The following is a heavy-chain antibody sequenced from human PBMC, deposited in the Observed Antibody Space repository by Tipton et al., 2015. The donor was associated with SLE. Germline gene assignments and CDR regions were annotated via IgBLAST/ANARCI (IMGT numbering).Heavy chain of an antibody. CDR3: ARGAYDWGSYFVDS. Sequence: TLSLTCVVSGASITTEGYSWSWIRQPPGKGLEWIGYVFHTGSAYYNPSLRSRLTISLDRSNNQFSLKLTSMTAADTAVYHCARGAYDWGSYFVDSWGQGTLVSVSS. CDR1: GASITTEGYS. CDR2: VFHTGSA. J-gene: IGHJ5*01. V-gene: IGHV4-30-2*01. D-gene: IGHD7-27*01.